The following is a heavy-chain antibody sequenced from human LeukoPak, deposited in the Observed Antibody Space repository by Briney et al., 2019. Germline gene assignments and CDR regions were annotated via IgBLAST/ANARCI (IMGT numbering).Heavy chain of an antibody. D-gene: IGHD3-22*01. CDR3: ARASDSSGYWGFDY. V-gene: IGHV1-8*02. Sequence: ASVKVSCKASGYTFTSYDINWVRQATGQGLEWMGWMNPNSGNTGYAQKFQGRVTMTRDMSTSTVYMELSSLRSEDTAVYYCARASDSSGYWGFDYWGQGTLVTVSS. CDR2: MNPNSGNT. CDR1: GYTFTSYD. J-gene: IGHJ4*02.